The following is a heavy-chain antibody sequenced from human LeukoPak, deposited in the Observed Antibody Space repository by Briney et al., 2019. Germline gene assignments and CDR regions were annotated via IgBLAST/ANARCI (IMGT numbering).Heavy chain of an antibody. CDR1: GFTFSSYA. V-gene: IGHV3-23*01. D-gene: IGHD4-17*01. CDR3: ARDRATTDYYYGMDV. CDR2: ISGSGGST. Sequence: GASLRLSCAASGFTFSSYAMSWVRQAPGKGLECVSAISGSGGSTYYADSVTGRFTISRDNAMNTLYLQMNSLRAEDTAVYYCARDRATTDYYYGMDVWGQGTTVTVSS. J-gene: IGHJ6*02.